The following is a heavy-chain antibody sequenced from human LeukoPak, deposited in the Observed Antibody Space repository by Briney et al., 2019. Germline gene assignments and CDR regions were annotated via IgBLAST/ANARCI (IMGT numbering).Heavy chain of an antibody. CDR1: GFTFSSYG. Sequence: PGGSLRLSCAASGFTFSSYGMSWVRQAPGKGLEWVSAISGSGGSTYYADSVKGRFTLSRDNSKSALYLQMNSLRAEDTAVYYCAKDSILTGSRSYRLTIFDYWGQGTLVTVSS. D-gene: IGHD3-9*01. J-gene: IGHJ4*02. CDR3: AKDSILTGSRSYRLTIFDY. CDR2: ISGSGGST. V-gene: IGHV3-23*01.